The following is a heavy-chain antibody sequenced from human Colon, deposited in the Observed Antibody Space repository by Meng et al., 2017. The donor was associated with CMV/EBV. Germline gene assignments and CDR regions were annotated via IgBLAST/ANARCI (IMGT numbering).Heavy chain of an antibody. V-gene: IGHV3-7*01. CDR1: GPMFSKYA. D-gene: IGHD4/OR15-4a*01. Sequence: GGSLRLSCAASGPMFSKYAMHWVRQAPGKGLEWVATINQDGSETYYVDSVKGRFTISRDNAKKSLYLQMTSLRAEDTALYYCARIYDYGGAHYGMDVWGQGTTVTVSS. CDR2: INQDGSET. CDR3: ARIYDYGGAHYGMDV. J-gene: IGHJ6*02.